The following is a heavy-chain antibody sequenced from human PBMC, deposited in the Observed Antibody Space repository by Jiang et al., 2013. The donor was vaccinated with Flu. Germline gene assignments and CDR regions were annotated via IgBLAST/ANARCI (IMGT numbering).Heavy chain of an antibody. D-gene: IGHD2-15*01. CDR2: IYSSGST. CDR3: ARLGCSSGSCYDEI. CDR1: GGSISSHW. V-gene: IGHV4-59*08. Sequence: GPGLVRPSETLSLTCTVSGGSISSHWWSWVRQPPGKGLEWIGYIYSSGSTSYNPSLKSRVTMSVDTSMNQFSLMLNSVTAADTAVYYCARLGCSSGSCYDEIWGQGTLVTVSS. J-gene: IGHJ4*02.